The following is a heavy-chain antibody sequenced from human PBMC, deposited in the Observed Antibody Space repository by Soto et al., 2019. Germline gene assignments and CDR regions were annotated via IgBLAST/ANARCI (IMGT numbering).Heavy chain of an antibody. CDR3: ARESSGYSSYFDY. D-gene: IGHD5-12*01. V-gene: IGHV3-74*01. J-gene: IGHJ4*02. Sequence: PGGSLRLSCAASGFTFSNAWINWVRQAPGKGLEWVSRISRDGSSTTYADSVKGRFTISRDFAKNTVYLQMNSLRAEDTAVYYCARESSGYSSYFDYWGQGTLVTVSS. CDR2: ISRDGSST. CDR1: GFTFSNAW.